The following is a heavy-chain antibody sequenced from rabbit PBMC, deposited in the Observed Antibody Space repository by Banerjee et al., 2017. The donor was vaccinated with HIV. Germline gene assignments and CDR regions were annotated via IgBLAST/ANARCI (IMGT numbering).Heavy chain of an antibody. Sequence: QEQLEESGGDLVKPEGSLTLTCTASGFSFSNGYVMCWVRQAPGKGLEWIACLHAGFSGDTDYASWAKGRFTISRSTRLNTADLKMTSLTAADTATYFCARDLAGVIGWNFNFWGQGTLVTVS. CDR1: GFSFSNGYV. CDR3: ARDLAGVIGWNFNF. V-gene: IGHV1S45*01. J-gene: IGHJ4*01. CDR2: LHAGFSGDT. D-gene: IGHD4-1*01.